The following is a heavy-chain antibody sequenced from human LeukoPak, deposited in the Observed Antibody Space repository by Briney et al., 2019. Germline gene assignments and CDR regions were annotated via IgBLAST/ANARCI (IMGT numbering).Heavy chain of an antibody. J-gene: IGHJ1*01. CDR3: ARVTYYYDSSGYFDPYAEYFQH. Sequence: SETLSLTCAVYGGSFSGYYWSWIRQPPGKGLEWIGEINHSGSTNYNPSLKSRVTISVDTSKNQFSLKLSPVTAADTAVYYCARVTYYYDSSGYFDPYAEYFQHWGQGTLVTVSS. CDR1: GGSFSGYY. V-gene: IGHV4-34*01. CDR2: INHSGST. D-gene: IGHD3-22*01.